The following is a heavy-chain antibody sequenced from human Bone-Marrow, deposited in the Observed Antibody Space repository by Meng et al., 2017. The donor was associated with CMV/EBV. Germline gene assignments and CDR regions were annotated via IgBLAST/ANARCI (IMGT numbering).Heavy chain of an antibody. CDR2: IYSGGSST. J-gene: IGHJ4*02. CDR3: VRGVTYFAY. CDR1: GFTSSSYA. D-gene: IGHD3-10*01. Sequence: GGSLRLSCAASGFTSSSYAMSWVRQAPGKGLEWVSVIYSGGSSTSYADSVKGRFTISRDNSKNTLYLQMNSLRAEDTAVYYCVRGVTYFAYWGQGTLVNVSS. V-gene: IGHV3-23*03.